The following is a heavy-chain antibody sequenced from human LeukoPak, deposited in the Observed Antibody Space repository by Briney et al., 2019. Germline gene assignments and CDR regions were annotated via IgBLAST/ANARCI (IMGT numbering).Heavy chain of an antibody. CDR2: ISSSSSYI. Sequence: GGSLRLSCAASGFTFSSYSMNWVRQAPGKGLEWVSSISSSSSYIYYADSVKGRFTISRDNAKNSLYLQMNSLRAEDTAVYYCARVSGYCSSTSCYGRDDYWGQGTLVTVSS. D-gene: IGHD2-2*03. CDR3: ARVSGYCSSTSCYGRDDY. J-gene: IGHJ4*02. V-gene: IGHV3-21*01. CDR1: GFTFSSYS.